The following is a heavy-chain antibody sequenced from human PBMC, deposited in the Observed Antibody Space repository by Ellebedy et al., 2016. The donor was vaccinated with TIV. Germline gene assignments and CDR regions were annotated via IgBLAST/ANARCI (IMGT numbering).Heavy chain of an antibody. V-gene: IGHV4-39*07. Sequence: SETLSLTCTVSGGSISSSSYYWGWIRQPPGKGLEWIGYIYYSGSTYYNPSLKSRVTISVDTSKNQFSLKLSSVTAADTAVYYCARDRGGPYYYYGMDVWGQGTTVTVSS. J-gene: IGHJ6*02. CDR1: GGSISSSSYY. D-gene: IGHD2-15*01. CDR2: IYYSGST. CDR3: ARDRGGPYYYYGMDV.